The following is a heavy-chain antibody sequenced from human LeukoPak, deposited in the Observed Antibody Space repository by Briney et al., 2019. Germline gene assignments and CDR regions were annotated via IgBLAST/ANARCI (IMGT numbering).Heavy chain of an antibody. Sequence: GGSLRLSCAASGFTFSSYVMTWVRQAPGKGLEWVSSISSSSSYIYYADSVKGRFTISRDNAKNSLYLQMNSLRAEDTAVYYCARDKTSYYGSGSSSDWGQGTLVTVSS. J-gene: IGHJ4*02. CDR2: ISSSSSYI. CDR3: ARDKTSYYGSGSSSD. CDR1: GFTFSSYV. D-gene: IGHD3-10*01. V-gene: IGHV3-21*01.